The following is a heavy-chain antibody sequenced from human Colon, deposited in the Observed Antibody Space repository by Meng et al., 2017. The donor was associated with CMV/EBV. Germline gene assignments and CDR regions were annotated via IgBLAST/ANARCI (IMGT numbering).Heavy chain of an antibody. J-gene: IGHJ3*01. CDR2: ISSSGSTI. V-gene: IGHV3-11*01. Sequence: GESLKISCAASGFTFSDYYMSWIRQAPGKGLEWVSYISSSGSTIYYADSVKGRFTISRDNAKNSLYLQMNSLRAEDTAVYYCARGRDGSYPHDAFDLWGQGTMVTVSS. D-gene: IGHD1-26*01. CDR3: ARGRDGSYPHDAFDL. CDR1: GFTFSDYY.